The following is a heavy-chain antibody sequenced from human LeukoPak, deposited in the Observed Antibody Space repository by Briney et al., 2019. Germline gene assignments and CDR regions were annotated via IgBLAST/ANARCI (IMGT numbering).Heavy chain of an antibody. J-gene: IGHJ4*02. CDR3: ARRRDGYNDLDY. CDR1: GGSISSYY. Sequence: SETLSLTCTVSGGSISSYYWSWIRQPPGKGLEWIGYIYYSGSTNYNPSLKSRVTISVDTSKNQFSLKLSSVTAADTAVYYCARRRDGYNDLDYWGQGTLVTVSS. V-gene: IGHV4-59*08. CDR2: IYYSGST. D-gene: IGHD5-24*01.